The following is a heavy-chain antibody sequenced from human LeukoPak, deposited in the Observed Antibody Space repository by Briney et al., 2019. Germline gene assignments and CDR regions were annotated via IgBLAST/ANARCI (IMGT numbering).Heavy chain of an antibody. Sequence: ASVKVSCKASGYTFTSYYMHWVRQAPGQGLEWMGLINPTGDSTGYAQKFQGRVTMTRDMSTSTDYLELSSLRSEDTAIYYCARGATSRLIYYYYYMDVWGKGTTVTISS. CDR2: INPTGDST. D-gene: IGHD2-2*01. CDR1: GYTFTSYY. V-gene: IGHV1-46*01. CDR3: ARGATSRLIYYYYYMDV. J-gene: IGHJ6*03.